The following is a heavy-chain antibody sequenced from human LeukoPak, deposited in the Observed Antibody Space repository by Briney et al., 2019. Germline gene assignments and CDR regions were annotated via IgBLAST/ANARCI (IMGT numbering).Heavy chain of an antibody. CDR1: GASVSSNNYY. Sequence: SETLSLTCTVSGASVSSNNYYRSWIRQPPGEGLEWIGYVSYTGIPTYNPSLKSRVTISLDTSKSQFSLQLSSVTAADTAVYYCATQKWIGTFHYWGQGALVTVSS. V-gene: IGHV4-61*01. D-gene: IGHD3-10*01. J-gene: IGHJ4*02. CDR3: ATQKWIGTFHY. CDR2: VSYTGIP.